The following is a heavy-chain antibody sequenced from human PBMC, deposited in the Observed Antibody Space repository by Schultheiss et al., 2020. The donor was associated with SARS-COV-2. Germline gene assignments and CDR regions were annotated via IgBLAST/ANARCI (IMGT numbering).Heavy chain of an antibody. J-gene: IGHJ2*01. CDR3: ARDRYDFWSGYVSYWYFDL. V-gene: IGHV1-3*01. CDR1: GGTFSSYA. Sequence: ASVKVSCKASGGTFSSYAISWVRQAPGQGLEWMGGINAGNGNTKYSQKFQGRVTITRDTSASTAYMELSSLRSEDTAVYYCARDRYDFWSGYVSYWYFDLWGRGTLVTVAS. CDR2: INAGNGNT. D-gene: IGHD3-3*01.